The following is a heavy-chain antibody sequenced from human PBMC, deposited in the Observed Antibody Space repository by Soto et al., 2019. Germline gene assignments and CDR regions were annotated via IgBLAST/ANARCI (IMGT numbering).Heavy chain of an antibody. CDR2: IYHSGST. CDR3: ARLLSAVGGLGLVYFYYGMDV. Sequence: SETLSLTCAVSGGSISSSNWWSWVRQPPGKGLEWIGEIYHSGSTNYNPSLKSRVTISVDKSKNQFSLKLSSVTAADTAVYYCARLLSAVGGLGLVYFYYGMDVWGQRTTVTVSS. CDR1: GGSISSSNW. D-gene: IGHD3-16*01. J-gene: IGHJ6*02. V-gene: IGHV4-4*02.